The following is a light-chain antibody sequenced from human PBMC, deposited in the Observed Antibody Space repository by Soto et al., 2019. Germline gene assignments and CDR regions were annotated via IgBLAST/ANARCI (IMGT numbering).Light chain of an antibody. CDR3: CSYAGNYPK. V-gene: IGLV2-11*01. J-gene: IGLJ3*02. CDR2: DVN. CDR1: SSDVGAYNF. Sequence: QSALTQPRSVSGSPGQSVTISCTGNSSDVGAYNFVSWYQRYPAKAPKLMIYDVNKRPSGVPDRFSGSKSGYTASLTISGLQAEDEADYYCCSYAGNYPKFGGGTKLTVL.